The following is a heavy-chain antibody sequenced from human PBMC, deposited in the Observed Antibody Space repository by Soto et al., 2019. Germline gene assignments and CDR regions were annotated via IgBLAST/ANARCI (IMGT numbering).Heavy chain of an antibody. CDR1: GFTFSSYS. CDR3: AATPDIVVVVAAAGMDV. V-gene: IGHV3-48*02. CDR2: ISSSSTI. D-gene: IGHD2-15*01. Sequence: GGSLRLSCAASGFTFSSYSMNWVRQAPGKGLEWVSYISSSSTIYYADSVKGRFTISRDNAKNSLYLQMNSLRDEDTAVYYCAATPDIVVVVAAAGMDVWGQGTTVTVSS. J-gene: IGHJ6*02.